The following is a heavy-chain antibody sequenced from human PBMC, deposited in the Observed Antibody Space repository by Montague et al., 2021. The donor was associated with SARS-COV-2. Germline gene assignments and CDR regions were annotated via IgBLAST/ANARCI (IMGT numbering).Heavy chain of an antibody. Sequence: SETLSLTCTVSGGSVNSGSYSWDWIRQSPGKGLEWIGYVYYSGSTWYSPSLRDRVIISVDTSKSQISQRLNSLSAEDTAVYYCAGDRGRFWQFDLWGRGTLVTVS. CDR3: AGDRGRFWQFDL. CDR2: VYYSGST. CDR1: GGSVNSGSYS. V-gene: IGHV4-61*01. J-gene: IGHJ2*01. D-gene: IGHD5-12*01.